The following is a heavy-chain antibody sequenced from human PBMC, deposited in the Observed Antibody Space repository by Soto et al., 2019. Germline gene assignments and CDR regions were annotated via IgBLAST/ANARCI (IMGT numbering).Heavy chain of an antibody. D-gene: IGHD2-8*01. CDR1: GFTFSSYW. J-gene: IGHJ1*01. V-gene: IGHV3-74*01. CDR3: ASRYCTNGVCPSGLQH. Sequence: HPGGSLRLSCAASGFTFSSYWMHWVRQAPGKGLVWVSRINSDGSSTSYADSVKGRFTISRDNAKNTLYLQMNSLRAEDTAVYYCASRYCTNGVCPSGLQHWGQGTLVTVSS. CDR2: INSDGSST.